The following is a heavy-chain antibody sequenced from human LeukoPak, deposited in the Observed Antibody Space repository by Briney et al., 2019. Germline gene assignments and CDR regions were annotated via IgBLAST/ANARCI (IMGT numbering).Heavy chain of an antibody. CDR1: GDSLSSSSYY. Sequence: SETLSLTCTVSGDSLSSSSYYWGWIRQPPGKGLEWIGSIYESIYYNGGSTYYNPSLKSRVTMSVVTSKNQFSLKLNSVTAADTAVYYCAKSNGYGLVDIWGQGTMVTVSS. V-gene: IGHV4-39*07. CDR3: AKSNGYGLVDI. D-gene: IGHD3-10*01. J-gene: IGHJ3*02. CDR2: IYESIYYNGGST.